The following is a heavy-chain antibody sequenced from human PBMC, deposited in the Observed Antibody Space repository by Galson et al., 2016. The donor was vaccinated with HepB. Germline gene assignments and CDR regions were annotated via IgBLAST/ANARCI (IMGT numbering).Heavy chain of an antibody. V-gene: IGHV3-23*01. D-gene: IGHD6-19*01. J-gene: IGHJ3*02. CDR3: AREGYSSGHCGAFDI. CDR2: VGTGHFT. Sequence: SLRLSCATSGFTFTDYPMTWVRQAPGKGLEWVSTVGTGHFTHYAYSVKGRFIVSRDNSENTLYLKLNSLRADDTALYFCAREGYSSGHCGAFDIWGRGTVVAVSS. CDR1: GFTFTDYP.